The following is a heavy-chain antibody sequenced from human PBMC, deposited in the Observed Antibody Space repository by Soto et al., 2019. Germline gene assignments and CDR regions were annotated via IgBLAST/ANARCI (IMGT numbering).Heavy chain of an antibody. J-gene: IGHJ5*02. D-gene: IGHD2-15*01. CDR2: ITGIDGRT. Sequence: GGSLRLSCVGSGFTFGNYAMSWVRQAPGKGLEWVSSITGIDGRTYYADSVKGRFTISRDNPKNTLYLQMNNLRAEDTAMFYCAKDRGTYCSGGICYPPSWFDPWGRGTQVTVSS. V-gene: IGHV3-23*01. CDR1: GFTFGNYA. CDR3: AKDRGTYCSGGICYPPSWFDP.